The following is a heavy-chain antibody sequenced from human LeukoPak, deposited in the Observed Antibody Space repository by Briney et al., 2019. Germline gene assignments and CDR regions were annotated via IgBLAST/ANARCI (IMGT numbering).Heavy chain of an antibody. D-gene: IGHD1-26*01. V-gene: IGHV1-69*02. Sequence: GASVKVSCKASGGTFSSYTISWVRQAPGQGLEWMGRIIPILGIANYAQKFQGRVTITADKSTSTAYMELSSLRSEDTVVYYCARSSAGVGATNLDYWGQGTLVTVSS. J-gene: IGHJ4*02. CDR1: GGTFSSYT. CDR2: IIPILGIA. CDR3: ARSSAGVGATNLDY.